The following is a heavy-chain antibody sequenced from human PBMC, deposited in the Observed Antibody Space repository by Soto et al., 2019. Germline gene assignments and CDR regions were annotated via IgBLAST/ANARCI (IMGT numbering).Heavy chain of an antibody. J-gene: IGHJ4*02. V-gene: IGHV1-18*01. D-gene: IGHD3-3*02. CDR2: ISAYNGNT. CDR3: AISHRIFGVVITPDF. Sequence: QVQLVQSGAEVKKPGASVKVSCKASGYTFTSYGISWVRQAPGQGLEWMGWISAYNGNTNYAQKLQGRVTMTTDTSTSTAYMELRRLRYDDTAVYYCAISHRIFGVVITPDFWGQGTLVTVSS. CDR1: GYTFTSYG.